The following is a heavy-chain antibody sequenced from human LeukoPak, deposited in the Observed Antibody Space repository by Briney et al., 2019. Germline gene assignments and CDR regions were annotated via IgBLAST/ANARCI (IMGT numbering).Heavy chain of an antibody. CDR1: GLTFSSYA. CDR2: ISGSGGST. CDR3: AKGLFYVNLDY. D-gene: IGHD5/OR15-5a*01. Sequence: GRSLRLSCAASGLTFSSYAMSWVRQAPGKGLEWVSAISGSGGSTYYADSVKGRFTISRDNSKNTLYLQMNSLRAEDTAVYYCAKGLFYVNLDYWGQGTLVTVSS. V-gene: IGHV3-23*01. J-gene: IGHJ4*02.